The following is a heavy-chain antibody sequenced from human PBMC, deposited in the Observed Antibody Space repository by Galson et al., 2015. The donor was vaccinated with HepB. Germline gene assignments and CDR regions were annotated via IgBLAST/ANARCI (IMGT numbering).Heavy chain of an antibody. CDR2: TYPLDSDT. CDR1: RESLRNYW. Sequence: SGAEVKTPGESLKISCTGSRESLRNYWIGWVRQQPGKGLEWMGITYPLDSDTRYSPSFQGKITISADDSISTAYLQWSSLKVSGTAIYYCARQVVGAANFEYWGQGTLVTVSS. J-gene: IGHJ4*02. D-gene: IGHD2-15*01. CDR3: ARQVVGAANFEY. V-gene: IGHV5-51*01.